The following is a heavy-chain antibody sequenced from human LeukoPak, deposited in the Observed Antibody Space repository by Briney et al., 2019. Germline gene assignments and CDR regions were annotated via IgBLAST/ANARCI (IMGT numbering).Heavy chain of an antibody. J-gene: IGHJ5*02. CDR1: GFTFSHYY. CDR3: ARDLGDSWFDP. Sequence: GGSLRLSCAASGFTFSHYYMSWIRQAPGKGLEWISYISSSSSTTYYADSVKGRFTISRDNAKNSLYLQVNSLRAEDTAVYYCARDLGDSWFDPWGQGTLVTVSS. D-gene: IGHD3-16*01. V-gene: IGHV3-11*01. CDR2: ISSSSSTT.